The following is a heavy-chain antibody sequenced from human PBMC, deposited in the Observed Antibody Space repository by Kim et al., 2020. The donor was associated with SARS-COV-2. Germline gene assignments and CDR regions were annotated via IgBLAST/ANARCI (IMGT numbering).Heavy chain of an antibody. J-gene: IGHJ3*02. Sequence: SETLSLTCTVSGGSVSSGSYYWSWIRQPPGKGLEWIGYISYSGSTNYNPSLKSRVTISVDTSKNQFSLKLSSVTAADTAVYYCAREEYDAFDIWGQGTMVTVSS. CDR1: GGSVSSGSYY. D-gene: IGHD2-2*01. V-gene: IGHV4-61*01. CDR3: AREEYDAFDI. CDR2: ISYSGST.